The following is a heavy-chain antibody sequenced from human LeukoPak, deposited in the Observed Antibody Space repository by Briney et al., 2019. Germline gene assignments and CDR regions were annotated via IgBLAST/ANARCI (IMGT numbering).Heavy chain of an antibody. D-gene: IGHD2-2*03. CDR1: GGSISSYY. V-gene: IGHV4-59*08. J-gene: IGHJ5*02. CDR3: ARHRGYCSSTSCSYNWFDP. Sequence: SETLSLTCTVSGGSISSYYWSWIRQPPGKGLEWIGYIYYSGSTKYNPSLKSRVTMSVDTSKNRFSLKLSSVTAADTAVYYCARHRGYCSSTSCSYNWFDPWGQGTLVAVSS. CDR2: IYYSGST.